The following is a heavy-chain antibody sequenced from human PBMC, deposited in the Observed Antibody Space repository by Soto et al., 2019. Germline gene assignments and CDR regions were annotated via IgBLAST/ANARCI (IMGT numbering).Heavy chain of an antibody. Sequence: QVQLVQSGAEVKKPGSSVKVSCKISGGTFSRYSISWVRQAPGQGREWTGGIVAICGTRNYAQKFQDRVTITTDESATTAHMELSNLRSEDTAVYYCARPYEGGYSSNHHYYYALDVWGQGTAVTVSS. CDR1: GGTFSRYS. V-gene: IGHV1-69*01. CDR3: ARPYEGGYSSNHHYYYALDV. D-gene: IGHD3-22*01. J-gene: IGHJ6*02. CDR2: IVAICGTR.